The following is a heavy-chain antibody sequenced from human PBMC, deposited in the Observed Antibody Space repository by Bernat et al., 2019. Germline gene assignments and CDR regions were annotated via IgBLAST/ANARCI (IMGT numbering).Heavy chain of an antibody. CDR2: IKQDGSEK. D-gene: IGHD3-16*01. Sequence: EVQLVESGGGLAQPGGSLRLSCAASGFTFSSYWMSWVRQAPGKGLEWVANIKQDGSEKYYVDSVKGRFTISRDNAKNSLYLKMNSLRAEDTAVYYCAREGGENWFDPWGQGTLVTVSS. J-gene: IGHJ5*02. V-gene: IGHV3-7*03. CDR1: GFTFSSYW. CDR3: AREGGENWFDP.